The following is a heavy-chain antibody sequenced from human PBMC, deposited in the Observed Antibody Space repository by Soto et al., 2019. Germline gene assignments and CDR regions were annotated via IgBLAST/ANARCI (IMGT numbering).Heavy chain of an antibody. Sequence: ASVKVSCKASGYTFTGYYMHWVRQAPGQGLEWMGWINPNSGGTNYAQKFQGWVTMTRDTSISTAYMELSRLRSDNKAVYYCERVWVDSGYDYYGMDVWGQGTTVTVSS. CDR2: INPNSGGT. V-gene: IGHV1-2*04. D-gene: IGHD1-26*01. CDR3: ERVWVDSGYDYYGMDV. CDR1: GYTFTGYY. J-gene: IGHJ6*02.